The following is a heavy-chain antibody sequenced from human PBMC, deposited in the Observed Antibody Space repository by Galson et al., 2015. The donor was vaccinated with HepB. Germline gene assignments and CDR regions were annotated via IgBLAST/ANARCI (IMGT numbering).Heavy chain of an antibody. Sequence: SVKVSCKASGYTFTSYAMHWVRQAPGQRLEWMGWINAGNGNTKYSQKFQGRVTITRDTSASTAYMELSSLRSEDTAVYYCARGLSPLPLPIPNYDFDYWGQGTLVTVSS. CDR3: ARGLSPLPLPIPNYDFDY. CDR1: GYTFTSYA. V-gene: IGHV1-3*01. D-gene: IGHD2-2*02. J-gene: IGHJ4*02. CDR2: INAGNGNT.